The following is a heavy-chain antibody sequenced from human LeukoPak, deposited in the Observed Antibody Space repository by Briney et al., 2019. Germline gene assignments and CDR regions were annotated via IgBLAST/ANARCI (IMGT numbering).Heavy chain of an antibody. Sequence: GGSLRLSCAASGFTFSSYEMNWVRQAPGKGLEWVSYIDSSGSTIYYADSVKGRFTISRDNAKNSLYLQMNSLRAEDTAVYYCAELGITMIGGVWGKGTTVTISS. J-gene: IGHJ6*04. CDR2: IDSSGSTI. CDR3: AELGITMIGGV. V-gene: IGHV3-48*03. D-gene: IGHD3-10*02. CDR1: GFTFSSYE.